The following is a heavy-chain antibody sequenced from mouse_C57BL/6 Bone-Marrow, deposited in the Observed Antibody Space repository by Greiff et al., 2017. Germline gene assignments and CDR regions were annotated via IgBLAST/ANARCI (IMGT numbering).Heavy chain of an antibody. CDR3: ARPYYGSSHWYFDV. D-gene: IGHD1-1*01. CDR2: ISNGGGST. Sequence: EVMLVESGGGLVQPGGSLKLSCAASGFTFSDYYMYWVRQTPEKRLEWVAYISNGGGSTYYPDTVKGRFTISRDTAKNTLYLQMSRLKSEDTAMYYCARPYYGSSHWYFDVWGTGTTVTVSS. CDR1: GFTFSDYY. V-gene: IGHV5-12*01. J-gene: IGHJ1*03.